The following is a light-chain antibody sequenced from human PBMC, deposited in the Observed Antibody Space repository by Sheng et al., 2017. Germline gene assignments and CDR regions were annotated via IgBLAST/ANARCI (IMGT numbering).Light chain of an antibody. CDR1: SSDIGSYNF. Sequence: SALTQPASVSGSPGQSITISCTGTSSDIGSYNFVSWYQHHPGKAPKVLIYEISQRPSGVSDRFSGSRSGNTASLTISGLQAEDGADYYCCAYTDRGTLIFGGGTKLTVL. CDR2: EIS. CDR3: CAYTDRGTLI. V-gene: IGLV2-23*02. J-gene: IGLJ2*01.